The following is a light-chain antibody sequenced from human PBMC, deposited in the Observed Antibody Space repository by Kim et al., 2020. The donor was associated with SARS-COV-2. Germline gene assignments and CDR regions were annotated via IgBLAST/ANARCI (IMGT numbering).Light chain of an antibody. Sequence: PGQTARMTGSGDAWPKQYACWCQQRPGQAPVLVIYKDAERPSGIPARFSGSTSGTTVTLTISGVQAEDEADYYCQSADSSDTFWVFGGGTQLTVL. CDR2: KDA. J-gene: IGLJ3*02. CDR1: AWPKQY. V-gene: IGLV3-25*03. CDR3: QSADSSDTFWV.